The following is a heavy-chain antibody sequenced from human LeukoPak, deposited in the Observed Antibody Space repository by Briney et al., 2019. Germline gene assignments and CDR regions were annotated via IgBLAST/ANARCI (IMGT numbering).Heavy chain of an antibody. J-gene: IGHJ5*02. V-gene: IGHV4-34*01. D-gene: IGHD3-16*02. CDR2: INHSGST. CDR1: GGSFSGYY. Sequence: PSETLSLTCAVYGGSFSGYYWSWIRQPPGKGLEWIGEINHSGSTNYNPSLKSRVTISVDTSKNQFSVKLSSVTAADTAAYYCAREGRFGGVIAPQGWFDPWGQGALVTVSS. CDR3: AREGRFGGVIAPQGWFDP.